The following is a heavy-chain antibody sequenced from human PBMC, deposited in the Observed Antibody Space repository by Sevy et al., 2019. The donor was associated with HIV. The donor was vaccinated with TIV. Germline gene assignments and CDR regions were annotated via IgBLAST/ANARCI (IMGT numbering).Heavy chain of an antibody. CDR2: MNPNSGNT. J-gene: IGHJ3*02. Sequence: ASVKVSCKASGYTFTSYDINWVRQATGQGLEWMGWMNPNSGNTGYAQKFQGRVTMTRNTSISTAYMELSSLRSEDTAVYYCARDIITFGGVIVIGAFDIWGQGTMVTVSS. V-gene: IGHV1-8*01. D-gene: IGHD3-16*02. CDR3: ARDIITFGGVIVIGAFDI. CDR1: GYTFTSYD.